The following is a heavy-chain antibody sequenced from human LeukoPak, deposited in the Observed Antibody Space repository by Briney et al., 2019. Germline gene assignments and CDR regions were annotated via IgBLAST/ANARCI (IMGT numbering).Heavy chain of an antibody. CDR3: ARGYYDSSGYYGGRAFDI. CDR1: GFTVSSNY. Sequence: GASLRLSCAASGFTVSSNYMSWVRQAPGKGLEWVSVIYSGGSTYYADSVKGRFTISRDNSKNTLYLQMNSLRAEDTAVYYCARGYYDSSGYYGGRAFDIWGQGTMVTVPS. D-gene: IGHD3-22*01. J-gene: IGHJ3*02. CDR2: IYSGGST. V-gene: IGHV3-53*01.